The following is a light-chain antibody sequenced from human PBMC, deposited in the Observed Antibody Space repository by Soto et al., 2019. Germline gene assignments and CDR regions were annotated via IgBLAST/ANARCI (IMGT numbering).Light chain of an antibody. CDR3: QQYHIWPPWT. Sequence: EIVVTQSPDTLSGSPGEGSTLSCRVSQSIRSNLAWYQQRPGQAPRLLMYGASTRADGIPARFTGSGSGTEFTLTISSLQSEDFAVYYCQQYHIWPPWTSGQGTKVDIK. J-gene: IGKJ1*01. CDR1: QSIRSN. V-gene: IGKV3-15*01. CDR2: GAS.